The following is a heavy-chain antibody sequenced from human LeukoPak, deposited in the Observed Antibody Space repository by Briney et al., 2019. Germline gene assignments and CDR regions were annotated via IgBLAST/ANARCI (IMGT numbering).Heavy chain of an antibody. CDR3: ARDVEGWFDP. CDR1: GGAISSYY. Sequence: PSGTLSLTCTVSGGAISSYYWSWIRQPPRKGLEWIGYFYYSGSTNYNPSLNSRVSISLDTSKNQFSLRLTSVTAADTAVYYCARDVEGWFDPWGQGTLVTVSS. CDR2: FYYSGST. J-gene: IGHJ5*02. V-gene: IGHV4-59*01.